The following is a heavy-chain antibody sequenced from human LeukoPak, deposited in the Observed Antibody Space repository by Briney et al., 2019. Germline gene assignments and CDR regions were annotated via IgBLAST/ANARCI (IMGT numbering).Heavy chain of an antibody. J-gene: IGHJ5*02. CDR2: IYHSGTT. Sequence: SETLSLTCAVSGYSISSGYYWGWIRQPPGKGLEWTRTIYHSGTTYYTPSLKSRVTISADTSKNQFSLELSSVTAADTAVYYCASLCSGGSCYLESGWFDPWGQGTLVTVPS. D-gene: IGHD2-15*01. CDR1: GYSISSGYY. CDR3: ASLCSGGSCYLESGWFDP. V-gene: IGHV4-38-2*01.